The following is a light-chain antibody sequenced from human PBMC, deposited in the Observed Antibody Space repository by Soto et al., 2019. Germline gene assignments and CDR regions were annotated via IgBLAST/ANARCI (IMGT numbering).Light chain of an antibody. V-gene: IGKV3-20*01. J-gene: IGKJ1*01. Sequence: EVVLTQSPGTLSLSPGERATLSCRASQSLDSTSLAWYQQKPGQSPRLVIYGASRRATGIPDRFSGSGSGTDFILTIDRLEPEDFAVYYCQQFASSPRTFGRGTTVEIK. CDR2: GAS. CDR1: QSLDSTS. CDR3: QQFASSPRT.